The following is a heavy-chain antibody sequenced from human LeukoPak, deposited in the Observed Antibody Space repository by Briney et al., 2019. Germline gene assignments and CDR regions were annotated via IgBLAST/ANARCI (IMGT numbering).Heavy chain of an antibody. D-gene: IGHD5-24*01. CDR3: ARDRGDGYNAYFFDN. J-gene: IGHJ4*02. Sequence: ASVKVSCKASGYTFTGYYMHWVRQAPGQGLEWMGWINPNSGGTNYAQTFQGRVTMTRDTFISTAYLELSRLRSDDTAVYYCARDRGDGYNAYFFDNWGQGTLVTVSS. CDR1: GYTFTGYY. CDR2: INPNSGGT. V-gene: IGHV1-2*02.